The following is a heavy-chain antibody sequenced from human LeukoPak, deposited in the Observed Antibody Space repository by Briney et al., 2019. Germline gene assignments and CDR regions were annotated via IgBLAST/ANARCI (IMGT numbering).Heavy chain of an antibody. D-gene: IGHD3-10*01. V-gene: IGHV4-61*02. Sequence: PSETLSLTCTVSGGSISSGSYYWSWIRQPAGKGLEWIGRIYTSGSTNYNPSLKSRVTISVDTSKNQFSLKLSSVTAADTAVYYCAREKYRYYYGSGSYYTDYYYYMDVWGKGTTVTISS. CDR3: AREKYRYYYGSGSYYTDYYYYMDV. J-gene: IGHJ6*03. CDR1: GGSISSGSYY. CDR2: IYTSGST.